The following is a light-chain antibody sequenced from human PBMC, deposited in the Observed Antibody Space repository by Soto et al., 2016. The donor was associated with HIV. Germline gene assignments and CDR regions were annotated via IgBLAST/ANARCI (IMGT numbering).Light chain of an antibody. Sequence: DIQMTQSPSTLSASVGDRVTITCRASQSISSWLAWYQQKPGTAPKLLIYKASSLESGVPSRFSGSGSGTEFTLSISSLQPDDFATYYCQQYNSYWWTIGQGTKVEIK. CDR1: QSISSW. CDR2: KAS. CDR3: QQYNSYWWT. J-gene: IGKJ1*01. V-gene: IGKV1-5*03.